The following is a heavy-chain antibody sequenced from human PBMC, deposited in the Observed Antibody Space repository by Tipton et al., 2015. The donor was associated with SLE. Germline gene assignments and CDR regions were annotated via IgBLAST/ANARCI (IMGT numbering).Heavy chain of an antibody. Sequence: SLRLSCAASGFTFSSYEMNWVRQAPGKGLEWVSYISSSGSTIYYADSVKGRFTISRDNAKNSLYLQMNSLRAEDTAVYYCARVRGSGSYYPYYFDYWGQGTLVTVSS. J-gene: IGHJ4*02. V-gene: IGHV3-48*03. D-gene: IGHD3-10*01. CDR3: ARVRGSGSYYPYYFDY. CDR2: ISSSGSTI. CDR1: GFTFSSYE.